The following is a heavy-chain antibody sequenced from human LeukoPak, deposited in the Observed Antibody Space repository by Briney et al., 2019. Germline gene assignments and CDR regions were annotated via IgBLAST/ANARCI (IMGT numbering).Heavy chain of an antibody. D-gene: IGHD5-24*01. J-gene: IGHJ5*02. CDR3: ARDARDGYNYNWFDH. V-gene: IGHV4-31*03. Sequence: PSQTLSLTCTVSGGSISSGGYYWSWIRQHPGTGLEWIGYIYYSGSTYYNPSLKSRVTISVDTSKNQFSLKLSSVTAADTAVYYCARDARDGYNYNWFDHWGQGTLVTVSS. CDR2: IYYSGST. CDR1: GGSISSGGYY.